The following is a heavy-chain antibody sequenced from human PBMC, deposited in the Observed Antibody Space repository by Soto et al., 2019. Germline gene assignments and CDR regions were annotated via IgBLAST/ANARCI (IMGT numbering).Heavy chain of an antibody. D-gene: IGHD2-21*02. Sequence: SETLSLTCPVCGDSICRYSWNWIRQPPGKGLEWIGYIYYSGSTNYNPSLKSRVTISVDTSKNQFSLKLSSVTAADTAVYYCAREGVTRNYYYYGMDVWGQGTTVTVSS. CDR1: GDSICRYS. V-gene: IGHV4-59*01. J-gene: IGHJ6*02. CDR3: AREGVTRNYYYYGMDV. CDR2: IYYSGST.